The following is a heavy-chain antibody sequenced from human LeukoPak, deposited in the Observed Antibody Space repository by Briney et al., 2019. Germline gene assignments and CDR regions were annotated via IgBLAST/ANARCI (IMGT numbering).Heavy chain of an antibody. CDR2: FSSSSSYT. CDR3: ARGGIAAAGTYGMDV. D-gene: IGHD6-13*01. CDR1: GFTFSDYY. Sequence: GGSLRLSCVASGFTFSDYYMSWIRQAPRKGLEWVSYFSSSSSYTNYADAVKGRFTISRDNAKNSLYLQMNSLRAEDTAVYYCARGGIAAAGTYGMDVWGKGTTVTVSS. V-gene: IGHV3-11*06. J-gene: IGHJ6*04.